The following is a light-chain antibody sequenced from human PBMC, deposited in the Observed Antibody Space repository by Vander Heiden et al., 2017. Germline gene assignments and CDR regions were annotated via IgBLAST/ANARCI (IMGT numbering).Light chain of an antibody. CDR3: QSYDSSLNDVI. V-gene: IGLV1-40*01. Sequence: QSVLTQPPSVSGAPGQRVTISCTGSSSNNGAGYEVNWYHQLPGTAPKLLIYGNTNRPSGVPDRFSGSESGTSASLAITGLQAEDEADYYCQSYDSSLNDVIFGGGTKLTVL. J-gene: IGLJ2*01. CDR2: GNT. CDR1: SSNNGAGYE.